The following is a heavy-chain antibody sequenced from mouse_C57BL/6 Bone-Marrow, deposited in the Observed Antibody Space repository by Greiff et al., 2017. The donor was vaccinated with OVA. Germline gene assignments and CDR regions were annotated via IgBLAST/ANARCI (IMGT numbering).Heavy chain of an antibody. Sequence: QVQLQQSGPELVKPGASVKISCKASGYAFSSSWMNWVKQRPGKGLEWIGRIYPGDGDTNYNGKFKGKATLTADKSSSTAYMQLSSLTSEDSAVYFCARRITTVVGGYFDYWGQGTTLTVSS. CDR2: IYPGDGDT. D-gene: IGHD1-1*01. CDR1: GYAFSSSW. J-gene: IGHJ2*01. CDR3: ARRITTVVGGYFDY. V-gene: IGHV1-82*01.